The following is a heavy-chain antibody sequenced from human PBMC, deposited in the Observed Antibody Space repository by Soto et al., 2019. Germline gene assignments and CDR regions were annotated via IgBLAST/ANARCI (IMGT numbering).Heavy chain of an antibody. D-gene: IGHD3-22*01. CDR1: CGSIISYY. V-gene: IGHV4-59*01. CDR2: IYYSGST. Sequence: PSETLSLTCTVSCGSIISYYWSWIRQPPGKGLEWIGYIYYSGSTNYNPSLKSRVTISVDTSKNQFSLKLSSVTAADTAVYYCARSSVGYYDSSGYPNWFDPWGQGTLVTVSS. CDR3: ARSSVGYYDSSGYPNWFDP. J-gene: IGHJ5*02.